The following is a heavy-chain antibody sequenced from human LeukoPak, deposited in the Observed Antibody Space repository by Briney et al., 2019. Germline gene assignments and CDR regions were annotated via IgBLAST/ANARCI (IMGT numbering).Heavy chain of an antibody. CDR3: ARDRCSSTSCGFDY. Sequence: GGSLRLSCAASGFTFSSYSMNWVRQAPGKGLEWVSYISSSSSTIYYADSVKGRFTISRDNARNSLYLQMNSLRAEDTAVYYCARDRCSSTSCGFDYWGQGTLVTVSS. J-gene: IGHJ4*02. D-gene: IGHD2-2*01. V-gene: IGHV3-48*01. CDR1: GFTFSSYS. CDR2: ISSSSSTI.